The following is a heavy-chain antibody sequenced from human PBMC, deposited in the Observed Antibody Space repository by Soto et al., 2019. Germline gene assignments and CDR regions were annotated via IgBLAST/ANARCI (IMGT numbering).Heavy chain of an antibody. CDR3: ARDFDV. V-gene: IGHV3-7*01. Sequence: GGSLRLSCEASGFRFSAYWMSWVRQAPGKGLEWVANIKQDGSEQYYVDSVKGRLTISRNNAKNSLYLQMNSLRAEDTAVFYCARDFDVWGRGTLVTVSS. J-gene: IGHJ2*01. CDR2: IKQDGSEQ. CDR1: GFRFSAYW.